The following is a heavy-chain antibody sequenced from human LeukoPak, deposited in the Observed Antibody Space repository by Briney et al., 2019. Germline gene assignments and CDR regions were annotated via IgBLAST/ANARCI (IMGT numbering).Heavy chain of an antibody. Sequence: SQTLSLTCAISGDSVSRDTAAWNWIRQSPSRGLEWLGRTYYRSKWYNDYAVSLKSRITINPDTSKNQFSLQLNSVTPDDTAVYHCARDRLHGYSYGYDYWGQGTLVTVSS. CDR1: GDSVSRDTAA. D-gene: IGHD5-18*01. J-gene: IGHJ4*02. V-gene: IGHV6-1*01. CDR2: TYYRSKWYN. CDR3: ARDRLHGYSYGYDY.